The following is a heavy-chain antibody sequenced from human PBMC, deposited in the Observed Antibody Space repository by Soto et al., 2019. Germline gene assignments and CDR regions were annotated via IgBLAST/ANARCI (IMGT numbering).Heavy chain of an antibody. CDR1: GDSVSSNSAA. J-gene: IGHJ6*02. CDR3: ARDVDNWNDVAGYYYGMDV. Sequence: SQTLSLTCAISGDSVSSNSAAWNWIRQSPSRGLEWLGRTYYRSKWYNDYAVSVKSRITINPDTSKNQFSLQLNSVTPEDTAVYYCARDVDNWNDVAGYYYGMDVWGQGTTVTVSS. D-gene: IGHD1-20*01. CDR2: TYYRSKWYN. V-gene: IGHV6-1*01.